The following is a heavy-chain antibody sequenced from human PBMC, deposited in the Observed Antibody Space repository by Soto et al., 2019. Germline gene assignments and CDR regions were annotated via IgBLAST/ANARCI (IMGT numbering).Heavy chain of an antibody. J-gene: IGHJ4*02. CDR3: ARVAQAYGSGSTAVFDY. D-gene: IGHD3-10*01. CDR1: GFTFSDYY. CDR2: ISSSSYT. V-gene: IGHV3-11*06. Sequence: GGSLRLSCAASGFTFSDYYMSWIRQAPGKGLEWVSYISSSSYTNYADSVKGRFTISRDNAKNSLYLQMNSLRAEDTAVYYCARVAQAYGSGSTAVFDYWGQGTLVTVSS.